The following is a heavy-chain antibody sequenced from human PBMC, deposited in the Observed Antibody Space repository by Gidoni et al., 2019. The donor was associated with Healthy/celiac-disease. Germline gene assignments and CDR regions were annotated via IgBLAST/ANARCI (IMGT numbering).Heavy chain of an antibody. CDR3: ASTLNWNVKFDY. CDR1: GYTFTSYY. CDR2: INPSGGST. J-gene: IGHJ4*02. Sequence: QVQLVQSGAEVKKPGASVKVSCKASGYTFTSYYMHWVRQAPGQGLEWMGIINPSGGSTSYAQKFQGRVTMTRDTSTSTVYMELSSLRSEDTAVYYCASTLNWNVKFDYWGQGTLVTVSS. D-gene: IGHD1-1*01. V-gene: IGHV1-46*03.